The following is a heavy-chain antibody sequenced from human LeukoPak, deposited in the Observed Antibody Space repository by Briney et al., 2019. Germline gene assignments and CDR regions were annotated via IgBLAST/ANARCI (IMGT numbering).Heavy chain of an antibody. J-gene: IGHJ4*02. V-gene: IGHV1-69*13. Sequence: ASVTVSCTASGGTFSSYAISWVRQAPGQGLEWMGGIIPIFGTANYAQKFQGRVTITADESTSTAYMELSSLRSEDTAVYYCARVASSSYYFDYWGQGTLVTVSS. CDR1: GGTFSSYA. CDR3: ARVASSSYYFDY. CDR2: IIPIFGTA. D-gene: IGHD6-6*01.